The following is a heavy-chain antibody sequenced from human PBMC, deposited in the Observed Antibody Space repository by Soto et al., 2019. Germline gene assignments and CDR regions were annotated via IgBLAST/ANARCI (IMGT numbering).Heavy chain of an antibody. Sequence: GGSLRLSCAASGFTFSSYAMSWVRQAPGQGLEWVSAISGSGGSTYYADSVKGRFTISRDNSKNTLYLQMNSLRAEDTAVYYCAKGYCSSTSCYFYYYYYMDVWGKGTTVTVSS. J-gene: IGHJ6*03. V-gene: IGHV3-23*01. CDR2: ISGSGGST. CDR1: GFTFSSYA. D-gene: IGHD2-2*01. CDR3: AKGYCSSTSCYFYYYYYMDV.